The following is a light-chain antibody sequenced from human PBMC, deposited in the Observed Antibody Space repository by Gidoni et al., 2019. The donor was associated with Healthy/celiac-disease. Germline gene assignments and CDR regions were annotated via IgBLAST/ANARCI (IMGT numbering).Light chain of an antibody. CDR2: AAS. CDR3: QKYYSYPPA. J-gene: IGKJ4*01. V-gene: IGKV1-8*01. CDR1: QGISSY. Sequence: AIRMTHSPSSFSASTGDRVTITCRASQGISSYLAWYQQKPGKAPKLLIYAASTLQSGVPSRFSGSGYGTDFTLTIRCLQSEDFATYYCQKYYSYPPAFGGGTKVEIK.